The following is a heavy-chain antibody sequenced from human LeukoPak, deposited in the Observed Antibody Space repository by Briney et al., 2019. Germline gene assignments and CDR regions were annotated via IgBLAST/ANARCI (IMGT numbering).Heavy chain of an antibody. D-gene: IGHD3-10*01. CDR2: VYYSGST. Sequence: PSETLSLTCSVSGGSISSSTYYWGWIRQPPGTGLEWIGTVYYSGSTYYNPSLKGRVTISVDTSTNQFSLRLSSVTAADTAVYHCARQLWFHLFDYWGQGTLVTVSS. V-gene: IGHV4-39*01. CDR3: ARQLWFHLFDY. J-gene: IGHJ4*02. CDR1: GGSISSSTYY.